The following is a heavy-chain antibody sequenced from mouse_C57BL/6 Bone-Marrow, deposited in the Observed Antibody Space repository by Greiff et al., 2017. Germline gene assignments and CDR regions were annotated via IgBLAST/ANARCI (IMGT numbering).Heavy chain of an antibody. CDR3: TRDWDYYGSRTGYFDV. J-gene: IGHJ1*03. CDR1: GFTFSSYA. D-gene: IGHD1-1*01. CDR2: ISSGGDYI. V-gene: IGHV5-9-1*02. Sequence: EVKLMESGEGLVKPGGSLKLSCAASGFTFSSYAMSWVRQTPEKRLEWVAYISSGGDYIYYADTVKGRFTISRDNARNTLYLQMSSLKSEDTAMYYCTRDWDYYGSRTGYFDVWGTGTTVTVSS.